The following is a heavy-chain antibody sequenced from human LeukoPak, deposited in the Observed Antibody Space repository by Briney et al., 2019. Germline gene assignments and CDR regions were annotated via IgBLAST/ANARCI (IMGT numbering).Heavy chain of an antibody. CDR3: ARDYGGSSPFDY. J-gene: IGHJ4*02. CDR2: ISSSGSDI. D-gene: IGHD4-23*01. V-gene: IGHV3-21*05. CDR1: EFTFSNYW. Sequence: PGGSLSLSCAASEFTFSNYWMHWVRQAPGKGLEWVSYISSSGSDIYYADSVKGRFTISRDNAKNSLYLHMNSLRAEDTAVYYCARDYGGSSPFDYWGQGTLVTVSS.